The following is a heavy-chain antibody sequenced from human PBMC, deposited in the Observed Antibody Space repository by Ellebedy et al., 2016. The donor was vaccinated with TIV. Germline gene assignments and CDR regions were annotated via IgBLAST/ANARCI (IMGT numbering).Heavy chain of an antibody. Sequence: GESPKISXTASGFAVGNEYMSWFRQAPGKGLEWVGFIRSKASGGTTDYDASVKGRFTISRDESKNIAYLQMNSLKTEDTAMYYCTREVSMTTVTNWGQGTLVTVSS. CDR2: IRSKASGGTT. CDR1: GFAVGNEY. CDR3: TREVSMTTVTN. V-gene: IGHV3-49*03. J-gene: IGHJ4*02. D-gene: IGHD4-17*01.